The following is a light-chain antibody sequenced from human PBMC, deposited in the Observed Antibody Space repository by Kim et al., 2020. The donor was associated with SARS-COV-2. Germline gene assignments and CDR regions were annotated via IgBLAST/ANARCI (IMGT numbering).Light chain of an antibody. V-gene: IGLV2-14*03. Sequence: GKAITNSCTGTRSDVCSYNYDSGYQQHRGKAHKIMRYDVSNRPSGVSNRYSGSKSGNTASLTISGLQAGDGADYYCSSYTSSSTLVFGGGTQLTVL. CDR1: RSDVCSYNY. J-gene: IGLJ3*02. CDR3: SSYTSSSTLV. CDR2: DVS.